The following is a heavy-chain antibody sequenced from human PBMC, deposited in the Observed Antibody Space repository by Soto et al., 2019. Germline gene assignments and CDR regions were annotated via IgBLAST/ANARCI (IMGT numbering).Heavy chain of an antibody. J-gene: IGHJ4*02. CDR1: GYTFSDYY. CDR3: ARCPSTRIPSFDY. CDR2: INPNSGAT. V-gene: IGHV1-2*04. D-gene: IGHD5-18*01. Sequence: QVQLVQSGAEVKEPGASVKVSCKASGYTFSDYYVNWVRQAPGQGLEWMGWINPNSGATKYAQKFQGWVTMTRDTSISTAYMELSRLRSDDTAVYYCARCPSTRIPSFDYWGQGSLVTVSS.